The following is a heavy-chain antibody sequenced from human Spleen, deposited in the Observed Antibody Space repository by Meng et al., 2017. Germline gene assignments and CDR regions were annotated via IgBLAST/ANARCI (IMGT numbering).Heavy chain of an antibody. CDR3: ARMYLDTAMANDY. CDR2: INHSGST. V-gene: IGHV4-34*01. CDR1: GGSLSGYS. D-gene: IGHD5-18*01. J-gene: IGHJ4*02. Sequence: SETLSLTCGVYGGSLSGYSWSWIRQPPGKGLEWIGEINHSGSTNYNPSLKSRVTISVDTSKNQFSLKLSSVTAADTAVYYCARMYLDTAMANDYWGQGTLVTVSS.